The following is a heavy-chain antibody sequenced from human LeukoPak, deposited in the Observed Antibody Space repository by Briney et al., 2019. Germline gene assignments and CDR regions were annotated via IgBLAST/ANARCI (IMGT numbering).Heavy chain of an antibody. CDR1: GFTVSSNY. J-gene: IGHJ4*02. D-gene: IGHD3-22*01. CDR2: IYSGGST. CDR3: ASDGGCGYTCGYFDY. V-gene: IGHV3-53*01. Sequence: GGSVRLSCAASGFTVSSNYMSWVRQAPGKGLEWVSVIYSGGSTYYADSVKGRFTISRDNSKNTLYLQMNSLRAGDNDVYFCASDGGCGYTCGYFDYWGQGTLVTVSS.